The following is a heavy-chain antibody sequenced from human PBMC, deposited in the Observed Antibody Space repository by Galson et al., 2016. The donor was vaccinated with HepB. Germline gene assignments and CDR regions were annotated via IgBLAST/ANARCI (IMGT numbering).Heavy chain of an antibody. CDR1: GFAFSDYS. V-gene: IGHV3-48*01. Sequence: SLRLSCAASGFAFSDYSLNWVRQAPGKGLEWISYISSSSTNIYYADSVKGRFTITRDNAKNSVYLQMDSLRAEDTGIYYFAFCLGGSSTETIFGVGYDSGLDVCGKGTTVTVSS. CDR3: AFCLGGSSTETIFGVGYDSGLDV. CDR2: ISSSSTNI. J-gene: IGHJ6*04. D-gene: IGHD3-3*01.